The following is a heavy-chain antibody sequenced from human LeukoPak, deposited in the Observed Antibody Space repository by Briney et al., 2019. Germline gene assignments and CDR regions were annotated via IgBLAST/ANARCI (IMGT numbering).Heavy chain of an antibody. CDR1: GYSFTGYY. J-gene: IGHJ4*02. CDR2: INPNSGGT. D-gene: IGHD1-26*01. CDR3: ARDNLVGASDY. V-gene: IGHV1-2*02. Sequence: ASVTVSCKASGYSFTGYYMHWVRQPPAQGIEWMGWINPNSGGTNYAQKFQGRVTMTRDTSISTAYMELSRLRSDDTAVYYCARDNLVGASDYWGQGTLVTVSS.